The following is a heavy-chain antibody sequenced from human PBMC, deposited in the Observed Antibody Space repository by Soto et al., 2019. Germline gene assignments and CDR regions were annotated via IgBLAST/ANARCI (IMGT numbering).Heavy chain of an antibody. J-gene: IGHJ3*02. V-gene: IGHV3-30*04. CDR2: ISYDGSNK. D-gene: IGHD6-6*01. CDR3: ARDLRSIASLDPDI. CDR1: GFTFSSYA. Sequence: GGSLRLSCAASGFTFSSYAMHWVRQAPGKGLEWVAVISYDGSNKYYEDSVKGRFTISRDNSKNTLYLQMKSLRAEDTAVYYCARDLRSIASLDPDILGQGTMVTVSS.